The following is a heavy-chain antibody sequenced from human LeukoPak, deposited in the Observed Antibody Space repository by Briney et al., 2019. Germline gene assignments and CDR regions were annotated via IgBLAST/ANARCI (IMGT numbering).Heavy chain of an antibody. V-gene: IGHV4-59*08. CDR1: GGSISSYY. CDR2: IYYSGST. Sequence: SETLSLTCTVSGGSISSYYWSWIRQPPGKGLEWIGYIYYSGSTNYNPSLKSRVTISVDTSKNQFSLKLSSVTAADTAVYYCARRGSSGLFDYWGQGTLVSVCS. D-gene: IGHD6-19*01. CDR3: ARRGSSGLFDY. J-gene: IGHJ4*02.